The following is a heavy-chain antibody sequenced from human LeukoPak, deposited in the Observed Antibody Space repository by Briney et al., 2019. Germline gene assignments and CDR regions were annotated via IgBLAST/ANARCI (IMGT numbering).Heavy chain of an antibody. J-gene: IGHJ6*02. CDR3: ARANRVVTAITHYYYYGMDV. CDR1: GFTFSSYG. CDR2: IWYDGSNK. D-gene: IGHD2-21*02. Sequence: GRSLRLSCAASGFTFSSYGIHWVRQAPGKGLEWVAVIWYDGSNKYYADSVKGRFTISRDNSKNTLYLQMNSLRAEDTAVYYCARANRVVTAITHYYYYGMDVWGQGTTVTVSS. V-gene: IGHV3-33*01.